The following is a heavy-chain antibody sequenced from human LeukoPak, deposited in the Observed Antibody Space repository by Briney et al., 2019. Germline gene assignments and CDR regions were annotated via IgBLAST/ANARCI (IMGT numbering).Heavy chain of an antibody. D-gene: IGHD6-13*01. CDR2: IWYDGSSK. CDR1: GFSFSAYG. Sequence: GRSLRLSCAASGFSFSAYGVHWVRQAPGKGLEWVAVIWYDGSSKDYADSVKGRFTFSRDNSKNTLYLQMNSLTVEDTAVYYCARSQSSSLIDYWGQGTLVIVSS. J-gene: IGHJ4*02. CDR3: ARSQSSSLIDY. V-gene: IGHV3-33*01.